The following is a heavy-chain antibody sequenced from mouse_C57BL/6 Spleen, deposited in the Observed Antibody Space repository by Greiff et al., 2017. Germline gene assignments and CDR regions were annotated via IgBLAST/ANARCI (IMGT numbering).Heavy chain of an antibody. CDR2: ISNLAYSI. CDR3: ARQTYYGSSYGFAY. CDR1: GFTFSDYG. J-gene: IGHJ3*01. V-gene: IGHV5-15*01. Sequence: EVKLVESGGGLVQPGGSLKLSCAASGFTFSDYGMAWVRQAPRKGPEWVAFISNLAYSIYYADTVTGRFTISRENAKNTLYLEMSSLRSEDTAMYYCARQTYYGSSYGFAYWGQGTLVTVSA. D-gene: IGHD1-1*01.